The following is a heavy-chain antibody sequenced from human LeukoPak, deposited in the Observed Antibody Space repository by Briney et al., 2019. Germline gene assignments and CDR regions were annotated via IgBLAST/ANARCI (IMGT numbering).Heavy chain of an antibody. CDR3: ARGGKYQLLIEALTNWFDP. D-gene: IGHD2-2*01. J-gene: IGHJ5*02. Sequence: HAGGSLRLSCAASGFAFSSYTMHWVRQAPGKGLEWVAVISYDVSNKYYADSVKGRFTISRDSSKNTLYLQMNSLRAEDTAVYYCARGGKYQLLIEALTNWFDPWGQGTLVTVSS. CDR2: ISYDVSNK. CDR1: GFAFSSYT. V-gene: IGHV3-30-3*01.